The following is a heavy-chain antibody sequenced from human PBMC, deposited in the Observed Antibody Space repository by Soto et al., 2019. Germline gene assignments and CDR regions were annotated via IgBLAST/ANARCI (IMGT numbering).Heavy chain of an antibody. V-gene: IGHV4-59*01. CDR3: ARCYGSGSYYNGLFDY. J-gene: IGHJ4*02. CDR1: GGSFGYYY. D-gene: IGHD3-10*01. CDR2: IYYSGST. Sequence: QVQLQESGPGLVKPSETLSLTCTVSGGSFGYYYWSWIRQPPGKGLEWIGYIYYSGSTTYNPSHKSRVTISVDTSRNQFSLKLSSVTAADTAVYYCARCYGSGSYYNGLFDYWGQGTLVTVSS.